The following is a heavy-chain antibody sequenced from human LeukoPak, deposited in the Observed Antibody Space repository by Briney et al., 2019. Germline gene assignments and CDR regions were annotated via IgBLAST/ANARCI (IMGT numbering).Heavy chain of an antibody. Sequence: SQTLSLTCTVSGGSISSGDYYWSWIRQPPGKGLEWIGYIYYSGSTYYNPSLKSRVTISVDTSKNQFSLKLSSVTAADTAVYYCARGAIVVVPAAATEVGYYFDYWGQGTLVTVSS. D-gene: IGHD2-2*01. CDR2: IYYSGST. J-gene: IGHJ4*02. CDR3: ARGAIVVVPAAATEVGYYFDY. V-gene: IGHV4-30-4*08. CDR1: GGSISSGDYY.